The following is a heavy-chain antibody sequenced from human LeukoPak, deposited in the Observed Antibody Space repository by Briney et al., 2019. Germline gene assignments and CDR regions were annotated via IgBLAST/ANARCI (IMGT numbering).Heavy chain of an antibody. J-gene: IGHJ4*02. CDR3: ARVRGYYDSSGYYATRLDY. D-gene: IGHD3-22*01. Sequence: ASVKVSCKASGYTFTGYYMHWVRQAPGQGLEWMGWINPNSGGTNYAQKLQGRVIMTRDTSISTAYMELSRLRSDDTAVYYCARVRGYYDSSGYYATRLDYWGQGTLVTVSS. CDR2: INPNSGGT. CDR1: GYTFTGYY. V-gene: IGHV1-2*02.